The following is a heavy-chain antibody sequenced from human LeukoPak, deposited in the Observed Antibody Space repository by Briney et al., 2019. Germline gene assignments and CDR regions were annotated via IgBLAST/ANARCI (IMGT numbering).Heavy chain of an antibody. CDR3: ARRVDSAPYYYDSSGYYYYFDY. J-gene: IGHJ4*02. CDR1: GGTFISYA. CDR2: IIPIFGTA. V-gene: IGHV1-69*13. D-gene: IGHD3-22*01. Sequence: SVKVSCKASGGTFISYAISWVRQAPGQGLEWMGGIIPIFGTANYAQKFQGRVTITADESTSTAYMELSSLRSDDTAVYYCARRVDSAPYYYDSSGYYYYFDYWGQGTLVTVSS.